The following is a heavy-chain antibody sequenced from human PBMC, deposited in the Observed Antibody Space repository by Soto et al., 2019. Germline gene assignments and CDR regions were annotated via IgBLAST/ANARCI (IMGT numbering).Heavy chain of an antibody. CDR1: GYTLTELS. D-gene: IGHD3-10*01. Sequence: ASVKVSCKVSGYTLTELSMHWVRQAPGKGLEWMGGFDPEDGETIYAQKFQGRVTMTEDTSTDTAYMELSSLRSEDTAVYYCATSLWFGEPPYYFDYWGQGTLVTVSS. CDR2: FDPEDGET. CDR3: ATSLWFGEPPYYFDY. V-gene: IGHV1-24*01. J-gene: IGHJ4*02.